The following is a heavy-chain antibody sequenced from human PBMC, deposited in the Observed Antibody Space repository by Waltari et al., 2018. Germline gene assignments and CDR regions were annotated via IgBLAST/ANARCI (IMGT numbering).Heavy chain of an antibody. D-gene: IGHD5-18*01. Sequence: EVQLVQSGAEVKKPGESLKISCEGSGYTFTRYWIGWVRQMPGKGLEWMGVIVPVDSNTRYSPSFQGQVTISADKSISTAYLQWSSLKASDTAMYFCARQPLHSYGTRHFDYWGQGTLVTVSS. CDR1: GYTFTRYW. CDR3: ARQPLHSYGTRHFDY. V-gene: IGHV5-51*01. J-gene: IGHJ4*02. CDR2: IVPVDSNT.